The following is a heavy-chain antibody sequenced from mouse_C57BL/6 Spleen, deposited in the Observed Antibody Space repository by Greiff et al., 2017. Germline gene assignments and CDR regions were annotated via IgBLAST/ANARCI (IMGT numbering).Heavy chain of an antibody. D-gene: IGHD2-4*01. CDR2: IDPSDSYT. CDR3: ARDYEGYFDY. V-gene: IGHV1-50*01. Sequence: VQLQQSGAELVKPGASVKLSCKASGYTFTSYWMQWVKQRPGQGLEWIGEIDPSDSYTNYNQKFKGKATLTVDTSSSTAYMQLSSLTSEDSAVYYCARDYEGYFDYWGQGTTLTVSS. CDR1: GYTFTSYW. J-gene: IGHJ2*01.